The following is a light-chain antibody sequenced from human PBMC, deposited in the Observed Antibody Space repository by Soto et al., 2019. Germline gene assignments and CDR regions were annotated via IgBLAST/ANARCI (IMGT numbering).Light chain of an antibody. V-gene: IGLV8-61*01. CDR2: NTN. J-gene: IGLJ3*02. CDR1: SGSVSTSYY. CDR3: VLYMGSGTSV. Sequence: QTVVTQEPSFSVSPGRTVTLTCGLSSGSVSTSYYPSWYQQTPAHTPRTLIYNTNTRSSGVPDRFSGSILGNKAALTITGAHADDESDYYCVLYMGSGTSVFGGGT.